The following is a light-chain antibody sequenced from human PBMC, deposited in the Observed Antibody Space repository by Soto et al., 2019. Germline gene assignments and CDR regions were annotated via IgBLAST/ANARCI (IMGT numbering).Light chain of an antibody. Sequence: DIQMTQSPSSLSASVGDRVTITCRASQSISSHLIWYQQKSGRAPNPLIYAASTLRSGVPSRFSGSGSGTDFILTISTLQPEDFATYYCQQNYSTPRTFDQGTQVEIK. V-gene: IGKV1-39*01. CDR3: QQNYSTPRT. J-gene: IGKJ1*01. CDR2: AAS. CDR1: QSISSH.